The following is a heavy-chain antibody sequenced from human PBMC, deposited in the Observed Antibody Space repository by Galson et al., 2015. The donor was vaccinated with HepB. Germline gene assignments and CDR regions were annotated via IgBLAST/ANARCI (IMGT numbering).Heavy chain of an antibody. CDR3: ARVNWSGHNYYYYYYMDV. CDR2: IKQDGSEK. D-gene: IGHD3-3*01. CDR1: GFTFSSYW. V-gene: IGHV3-7*03. Sequence: SLRLSCAASGFTFSSYWMSWVRQAPGKGLEWVANIKQDGSEKYYVDSVKGRFTISRDNAKNSLYLQMNSLRAEDTAVYYCARVNWSGHNYYYYYYMDVWGKGTTVTVSS. J-gene: IGHJ6*03.